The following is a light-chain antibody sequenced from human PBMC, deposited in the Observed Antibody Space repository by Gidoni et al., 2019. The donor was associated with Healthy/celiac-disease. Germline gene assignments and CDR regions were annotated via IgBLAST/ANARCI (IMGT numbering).Light chain of an antibody. Sequence: DIQMPQSPSTLSASVGDRVTITGLASQSISSWLAWYQQKPGKAPKLLIYKASSLESGVPPRVSGSGSGTEFTLTISSLQPDDCATDYCQQYNSYLFTFGPGTKVDIK. CDR1: QSISSW. CDR3: QQYNSYLFT. V-gene: IGKV1-5*03. CDR2: KAS. J-gene: IGKJ3*01.